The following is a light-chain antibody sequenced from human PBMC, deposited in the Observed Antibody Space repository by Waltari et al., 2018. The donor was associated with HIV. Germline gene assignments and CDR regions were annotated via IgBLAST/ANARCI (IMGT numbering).Light chain of an antibody. CDR1: QDLRND. Sequence: AIQMTQSPSSLSASVGDEVTITCRVSQDLRNDLGWYQQRPGKAPKVLIYAASNLQSGVPSRFSGRGSGTDFTLTITSLQPEDFATYYCLQDHNFPWTFGQGTKVELK. V-gene: IGKV1-6*01. J-gene: IGKJ1*01. CDR3: LQDHNFPWT. CDR2: AAS.